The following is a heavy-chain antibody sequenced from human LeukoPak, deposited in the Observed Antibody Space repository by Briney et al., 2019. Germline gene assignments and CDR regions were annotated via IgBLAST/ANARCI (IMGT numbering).Heavy chain of an antibody. J-gene: IGHJ5*02. V-gene: IGHV4-34*01. D-gene: IGHD3-22*01. CDR2: INHSGST. CDR3: ARSYDSRGYYYEFFEH. Sequence: SETLSLTCAVYGGSFSGYYWSWIRQPPGKGLEWIGEINHSGSTNYNPSLKSRVTISVDTSKNQFSLKLSSVTAADTAVYYCARSYDSRGYYYEFFEHWGQGTLVTVSS. CDR1: GGSFSGYY.